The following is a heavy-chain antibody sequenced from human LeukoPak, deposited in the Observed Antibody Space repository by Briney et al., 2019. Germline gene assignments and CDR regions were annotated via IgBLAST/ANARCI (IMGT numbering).Heavy chain of an antibody. V-gene: IGHV3-30-3*01. D-gene: IGHD3-22*01. J-gene: IGHJ4*02. CDR2: ISYDGSNK. CDR3: ARAWEETYYYDSSGYLDY. Sequence: GGSLRLSCAASGFTFSSYAMHWVRQAPGKGLEWVAVISYDGSNKYYADSVKGRFTTSRDNSKNTLYLQMNSLRSEDTAVYYCARAWEETYYYDSSGYLDYWGQGTLVTVSS. CDR1: GFTFSSYA.